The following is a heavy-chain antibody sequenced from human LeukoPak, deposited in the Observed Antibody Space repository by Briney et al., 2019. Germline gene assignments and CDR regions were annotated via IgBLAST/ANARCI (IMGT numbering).Heavy chain of an antibody. CDR3: ARSPYCSSTSCYTGDYYYYYYMDV. J-gene: IGHJ6*03. CDR1: GGSISSGGYY. D-gene: IGHD2-2*02. CDR2: IYHSGST. V-gene: IGHV4-30-2*01. Sequence: PSETLSLTCTVSGGSISSGGYYWSWIPQPPGKGLEWIGYIYHSGSTYYNPSLKSRVTISVDRSKNQFSLKLSSVTAADTAVYYCARSPYCSSTSCYTGDYYYYYYMDVWGKGTTVTVSS.